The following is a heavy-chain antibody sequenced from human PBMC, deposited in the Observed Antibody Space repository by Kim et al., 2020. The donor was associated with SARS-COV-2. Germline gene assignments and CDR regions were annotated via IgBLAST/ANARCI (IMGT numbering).Heavy chain of an antibody. D-gene: IGHD6-19*01. CDR2: FYDSGST. Sequence: SETLSLTCTVSGGSVSSGSYYWSWIRQPPGKGLEWIGHFYDSGSTNYNPSLKSRVTISVDTSKNQFSLKLSSVTAADTAVYYCARVGYSSGWYQYYLDYWGQGTLVTVSS. V-gene: IGHV4-61*01. J-gene: IGHJ4*02. CDR3: ARVGYSSGWYQYYLDY. CDR1: GGSVSSGSYY.